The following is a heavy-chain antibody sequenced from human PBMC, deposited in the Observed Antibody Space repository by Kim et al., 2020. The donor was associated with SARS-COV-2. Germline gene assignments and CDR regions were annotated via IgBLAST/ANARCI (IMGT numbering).Heavy chain of an antibody. CDR3: ARSGGSRTLAISWDRFDP. D-gene: IGHD2-15*01. CDR2: FYISGTT. CDR1: GGSISSYY. Sequence: SETLSLTCTVSGGSISSYYWSWIRQSAGKGLEWIGRFYISGTTNYNPSFKSRVTMSVDTSKNQLSLKLSSVTAVDTAVYYCARSGGSRTLAISWDRFDPWGQGTLVTVSS. J-gene: IGHJ5*02. V-gene: IGHV4-4*07.